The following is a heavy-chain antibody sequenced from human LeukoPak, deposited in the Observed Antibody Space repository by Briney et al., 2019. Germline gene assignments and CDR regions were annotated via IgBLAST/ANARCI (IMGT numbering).Heavy chain of an antibody. CDR3: ASAGLRYFDWPGYPSDY. D-gene: IGHD3-9*01. J-gene: IGHJ4*02. CDR1: GFTVSSNY. V-gene: IGHV3-66*01. Sequence: GGSLRLSCAASGFTVSSNYMSWVRQAPGKGLEWVSVIYSGGGTYYADSVKGRFTISRDNSKNTLYLQMNSLRAEDTAVYYCASAGLRYFDWPGYPSDYWGQGTLVTVSS. CDR2: IYSGGGT.